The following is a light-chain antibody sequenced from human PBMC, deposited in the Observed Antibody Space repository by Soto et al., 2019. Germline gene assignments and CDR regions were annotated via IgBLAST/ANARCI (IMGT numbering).Light chain of an antibody. CDR1: SSNIGAGYD. V-gene: IGLV1-40*01. J-gene: IGLJ2*01. CDR2: GNN. CDR3: QSYDSSLRGSV. Sequence: QSVLTQPPSVSGAPGQRVNIACTGSSSNIGAGYDVHWYQQLPGTAPKFLIYGNNNRPSGVPDRFSGSQSGTSASLAITGLQDDDQADYYCQSYDSSLRGSVFGGGTKLTVL.